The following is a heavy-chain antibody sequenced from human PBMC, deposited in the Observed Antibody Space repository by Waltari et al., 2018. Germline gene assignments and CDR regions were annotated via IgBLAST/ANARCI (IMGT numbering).Heavy chain of an antibody. J-gene: IGHJ5*02. V-gene: IGHV3-48*04. Sequence: EVQLVESGGGLVQPGGSLRLSWAASGFTFSSSSMNWVRQAPGKGLEWVSYISSSSSTIYYADSVKGRFTISRDNAKNSLYLQMNSLRAEDTAVYYCARVGSSVDDDNWFDPWGQGTLVTVSS. D-gene: IGHD3-10*01. CDR3: ARVGSSVDDDNWFDP. CDR2: ISSSSSTI. CDR1: GFTFSSSS.